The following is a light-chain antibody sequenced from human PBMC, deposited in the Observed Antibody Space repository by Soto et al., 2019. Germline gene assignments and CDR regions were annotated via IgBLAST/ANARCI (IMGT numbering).Light chain of an antibody. Sequence: QSVLTQPPSVSGAPGQRVTISCTGSSSNIGAGYDVHWYQQLPGTAPKLLIYGNSNRPSGLPDRFSGSKSGTSASLAITGLQAEDEADYYCQSYDSSLSGPYVFGTGTKPTVL. CDR1: SSNIGAGYD. CDR2: GNS. V-gene: IGLV1-40*01. CDR3: QSYDSSLSGPYV. J-gene: IGLJ1*01.